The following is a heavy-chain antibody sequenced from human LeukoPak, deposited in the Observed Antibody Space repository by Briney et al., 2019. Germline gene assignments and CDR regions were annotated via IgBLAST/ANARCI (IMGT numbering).Heavy chain of an antibody. Sequence: ASVKVSCKASGYTFTSYGISWVRQAPGQGLEWMRWINPNSGGTNYAQKFQGRVTMTRDTSISTAYMELSRLRSDDTAVYYCASSGYSGYVLDYWGQGTLVTVSS. D-gene: IGHD5-12*01. J-gene: IGHJ4*02. CDR2: INPNSGGT. CDR3: ASSGYSGYVLDY. V-gene: IGHV1-2*02. CDR1: GYTFTSYG.